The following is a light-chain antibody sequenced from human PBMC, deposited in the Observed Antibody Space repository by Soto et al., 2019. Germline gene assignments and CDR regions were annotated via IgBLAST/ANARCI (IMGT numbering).Light chain of an antibody. V-gene: IGKV3-15*01. CDR1: QSVSSN. J-gene: IGKJ1*01. CDR2: GAS. Sequence: EIVMTQSPATLSVSPGERATLSCRASQSVSSNVAWFQQKPGQAPRFLIYGASTRATGIPARFSGSGSGTQFTLTISSLQSEDSALYYCQHYNNWPWTFGQGTRWIS. CDR3: QHYNNWPWT.